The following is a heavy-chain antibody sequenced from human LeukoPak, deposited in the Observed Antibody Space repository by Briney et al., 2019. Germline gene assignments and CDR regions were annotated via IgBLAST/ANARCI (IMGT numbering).Heavy chain of an antibody. D-gene: IGHD3-10*01. CDR2: ISYDGSNK. J-gene: IGHJ5*02. CDR3: ARDRSYYGSGSFDP. V-gene: IGHV3-30*04. CDR1: GFTFSSYA. Sequence: GGSLRLSCAASGFTFSSYAMHWVRQAPGKGLEWVAVISYDGSNKYYADSVKGRFTISRDNSKNTLYLQMNSLRAEDTAVYYCARDRSYYGSGSFDPWGLGTLVTVSS.